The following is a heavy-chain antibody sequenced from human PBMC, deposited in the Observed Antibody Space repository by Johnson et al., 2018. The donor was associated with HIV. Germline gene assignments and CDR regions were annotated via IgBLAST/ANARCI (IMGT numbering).Heavy chain of an antibody. CDR2: ISYDGSNK. D-gene: IGHD2-21*01. J-gene: IGHJ3*02. V-gene: IGHV3-30-3*01. Sequence: QVQLVESGGGLVQPGGSLRLSCEASGFTVSSNYMSWVRQAPGKGLEWVAVISYDGSNKYYADSVKGRFTISRDNAKNTLYLQMNSLRAEDTAVYYCARVPEGDDDAFDIWGQGTMVTVSS. CDR3: ARVPEGDDDAFDI. CDR1: GFTVSSNY.